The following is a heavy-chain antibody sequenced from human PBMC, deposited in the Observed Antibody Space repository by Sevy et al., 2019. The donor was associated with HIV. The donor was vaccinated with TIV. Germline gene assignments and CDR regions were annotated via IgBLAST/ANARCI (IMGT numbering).Heavy chain of an antibody. CDR2: DYYSGST. Sequence: SETLSLTCTVSGGSISTYYWSWIRQPPGKGLEWIGYDYYSGSTNYNPSLKSRVTISVDTSKNQFSLKLSSVTAADTAVYYCARETDYYYYMDVWGRGTTVTVSS. CDR3: ARETDYYYYMDV. J-gene: IGHJ6*03. V-gene: IGHV4-59*01. CDR1: GGSISTYY. D-gene: IGHD2-21*02.